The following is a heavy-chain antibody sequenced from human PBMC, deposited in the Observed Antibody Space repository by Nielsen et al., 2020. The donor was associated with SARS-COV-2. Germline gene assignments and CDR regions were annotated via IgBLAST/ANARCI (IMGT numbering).Heavy chain of an antibody. CDR2: IYHSGRS. D-gene: IGHD5-24*01. J-gene: IGHJ5*02. V-gene: IGHV4-38-2*02. CDR1: GYSISSGYY. Sequence: SETLSLTCTVSGYSISSGYYWGWIRQPPGKGLEWIGSIYHSGRSYYNPSLKSRVTISVDTSKNQFSLKLSSVTAADTAVYYCARQMPTTLDPWGQGTLFTVSS. CDR3: ARQMPTTLDP.